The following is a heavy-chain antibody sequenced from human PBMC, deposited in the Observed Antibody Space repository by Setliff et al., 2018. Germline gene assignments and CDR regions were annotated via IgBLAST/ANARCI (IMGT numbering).Heavy chain of an antibody. D-gene: IGHD4-17*01. V-gene: IGHV1-2*07. CDR3: ATLISDDYSDCLNY. J-gene: IGHJ4*02. CDR2: INPDSGVT. CDR1: GYTFTGYY. Sequence: ASVKVSCKASGYTFTGYYMHWVRQAPGQGLEWMGWINPDSGVTNYTHEFQGRVTMTRDTSISTAYMDLSRLTSDDTAMYYCATLISDDYSDCLNYWGQGTLVTVSS.